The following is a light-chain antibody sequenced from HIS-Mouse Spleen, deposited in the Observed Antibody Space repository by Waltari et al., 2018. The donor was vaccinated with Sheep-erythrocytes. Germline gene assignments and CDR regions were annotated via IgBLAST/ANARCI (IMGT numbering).Light chain of an antibody. CDR2: EDS. V-gene: IGLV3-10*01. Sequence: SYELTQPPSVSVSPGQTARIPCSGAACPKTYAYWYQQKSGHAPVLVTYEDSKRPSGIPERFSGSTSGTMATLTISGAQVEDEADYYCYSTDSSGNHWVFGGGTKLTVL. CDR3: YSTDSSGNHWV. J-gene: IGLJ3*02. CDR1: ACPKTY.